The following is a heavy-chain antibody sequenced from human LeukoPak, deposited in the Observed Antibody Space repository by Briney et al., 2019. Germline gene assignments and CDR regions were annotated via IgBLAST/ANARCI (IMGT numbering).Heavy chain of an antibody. Sequence: SETLSLTCAVYGGSFSGYYWSWIRQPSGKGLEWIGEINHSGSTNYNPSLKSRVTISVDTSKNQFSLKLSSVTAADTAVYYCARGGRRYYDSSGPNWFDPWGQGTLVTVSS. CDR3: ARGGRRYYDSSGPNWFDP. J-gene: IGHJ5*02. D-gene: IGHD3-22*01. V-gene: IGHV4-34*01. CDR1: GGSFSGYY. CDR2: INHSGST.